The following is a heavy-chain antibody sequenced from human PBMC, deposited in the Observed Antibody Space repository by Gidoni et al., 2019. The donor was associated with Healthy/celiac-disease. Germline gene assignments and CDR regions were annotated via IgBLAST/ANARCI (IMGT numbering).Heavy chain of an antibody. CDR1: GGSFSGYY. CDR3: ARGPGIYTYSSSWYPIDY. J-gene: IGHJ4*02. V-gene: IGHV4-34*01. D-gene: IGHD6-13*01. CDR2: INHSGST. Sequence: QVQLQQWGAGLLKPSETLSLTCAVYGGSFSGYYWSWIRQPPGKGLEWIGEINHSGSTNYNPSLKSRVTISVDTSKNQFSLKLSSVTAADTAVYYCARGPGIYTYSSSWYPIDYWGQGTLVTVSS.